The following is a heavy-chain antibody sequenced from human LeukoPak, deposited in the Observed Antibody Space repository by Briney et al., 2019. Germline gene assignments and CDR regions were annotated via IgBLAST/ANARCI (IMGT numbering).Heavy chain of an antibody. CDR2: IIPILGIA. D-gene: IGHD6-13*01. V-gene: IGHV1-69*04. CDR3: AGDVDSSSWQFDY. J-gene: IGHJ4*02. Sequence: SVKVSCKASGGTFSSYAISWVRQAPGQGLEWMGRIIPILGIANYAQKFQGRVTITADKSTSTAYMELSSLRSEDTAVYYCAGDVDSSSWQFDYWGQGTLVTVSS. CDR1: GGTFSSYA.